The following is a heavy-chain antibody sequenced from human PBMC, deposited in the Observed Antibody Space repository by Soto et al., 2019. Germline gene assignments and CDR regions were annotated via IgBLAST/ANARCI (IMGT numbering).Heavy chain of an antibody. D-gene: IGHD2-15*01. CDR3: TRHDTDCGGGSGYGPHFGD. Sequence: PSETLSLTCTVSGGSISPYYWSWFRQPLGKGLEWIGYIYYSGNTNYNPSLKSRVAISVDTSKSQFSLKLSSVTAADTAVYYCTRHDTDCGGGSGYGPHFGDWGQGTLVTVSS. J-gene: IGHJ4*02. CDR2: IYYSGNT. CDR1: GGSISPYY. V-gene: IGHV4-59*08.